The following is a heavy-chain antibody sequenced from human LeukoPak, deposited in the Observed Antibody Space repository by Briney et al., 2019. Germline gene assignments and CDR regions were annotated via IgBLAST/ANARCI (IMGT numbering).Heavy chain of an antibody. V-gene: IGHV3-64*01. Sequence: GGSLRLSCAASGFTFSSYAMHWVRQAPGKGLEFVSAISINGGSTYYAKSVKGGFTVSRDNSKNTLSLQLGSLRAEDMSVYYCARDRGGRTGLDDWGEGTLVSVSS. CDR2: ISINGGST. CDR1: GFTFSSYA. CDR3: ARDRGGRTGLDD. J-gene: IGHJ4*02. D-gene: IGHD2-15*01.